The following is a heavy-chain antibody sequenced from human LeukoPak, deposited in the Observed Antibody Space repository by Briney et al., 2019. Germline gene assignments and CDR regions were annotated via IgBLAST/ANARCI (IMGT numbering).Heavy chain of an antibody. Sequence: GGSLRLSCTASGFTFGDYAMSWVRQAPGKGLEWVGFIRSKAYGGTTEYAASVKGRFTVSRDDSKSIAYLQMNSLKTEDTAVYYCTRARWELLDYWGQGTLVTVSS. CDR2: IRSKAYGGTT. V-gene: IGHV3-49*04. J-gene: IGHJ4*02. CDR3: TRARWELLDY. CDR1: GFTFGDYA. D-gene: IGHD1-26*01.